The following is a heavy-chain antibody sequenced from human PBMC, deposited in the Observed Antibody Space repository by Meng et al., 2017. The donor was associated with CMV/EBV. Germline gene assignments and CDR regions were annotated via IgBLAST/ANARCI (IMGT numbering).Heavy chain of an antibody. CDR1: GGSVSSGSYY. J-gene: IGHJ6*02. CDR3: ARDRRYYDSSGYYYYYYYGMDV. CDR2: IYYSGST. V-gene: IGHV4-61*01. Sequence: GSLRLSCTVSGGSVSSGSYYWSWIRQPPGKGLEWIGYIYYSGSTNYNPSLKSRVTISVDTSKNQFSLKLSSVTAADTAVYYCARDRRYYDSSGYYYYYYYGMDVWGQGTTVTVSS. D-gene: IGHD3-22*01.